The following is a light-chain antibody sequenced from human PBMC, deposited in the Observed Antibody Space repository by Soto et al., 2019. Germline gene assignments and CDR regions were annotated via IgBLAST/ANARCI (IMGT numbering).Light chain of an antibody. CDR1: QSISSY. CDR2: DAS. CDR3: QHSTDYWGT. J-gene: IGKJ3*01. V-gene: IGKV1D-13*01. Sequence: IQMTQSPSSLSASVGDRVTITCRASQSISSYLNWYQQKPGKAPKLLIYDASSLEGGVPSRFSGSGSGTEFTLTISSLQPDDYASYYCQHSTDYWGTFGPGTKVDIK.